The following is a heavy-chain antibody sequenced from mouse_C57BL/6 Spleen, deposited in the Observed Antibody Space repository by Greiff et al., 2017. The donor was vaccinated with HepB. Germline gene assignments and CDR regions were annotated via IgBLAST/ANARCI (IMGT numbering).Heavy chain of an antibody. Sequence: DVMLVESGGDLVKPGGSLKLSCAASGFTFSSYGMSWVRQTPDKRLEWVATISSGGSYTYYPDSVKGRFTISRDNAKNTLYLQMSSLKSEDTAMYYCARQGVAYYFDYWGQGTTLTVSS. CDR2: ISSGGSYT. CDR3: ARQGVAYYFDY. V-gene: IGHV5-6*02. J-gene: IGHJ2*01. D-gene: IGHD1-3*01. CDR1: GFTFSSYG.